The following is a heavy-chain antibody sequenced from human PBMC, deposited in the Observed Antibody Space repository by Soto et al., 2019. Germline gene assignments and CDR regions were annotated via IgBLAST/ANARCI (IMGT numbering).Heavy chain of an antibody. CDR2: INHSGST. V-gene: IGHV4-34*01. CDR1: GGSFSGYY. D-gene: IGHD1-26*01. J-gene: IGHJ3*02. CDR3: ARFNSGSYYEAFDI. Sequence: SETLSLTCAVYGGSFSGYYWTWIRQPPGTGLERIGEINHSGSTNYNPSLKSRVTISVDKSKNQFSLKLSSVTAADTAVYYCARFNSGSYYEAFDIWGQGTMVTVSS.